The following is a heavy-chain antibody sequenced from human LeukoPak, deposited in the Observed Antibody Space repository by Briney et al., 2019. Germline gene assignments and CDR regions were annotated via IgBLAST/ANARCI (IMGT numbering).Heavy chain of an antibody. D-gene: IGHD5-18*01. CDR1: GGSISSYY. CDR3: ASTGYSYGMDV. J-gene: IGHJ6*02. V-gene: IGHV4-59*08. CDR2: IYYSGST. Sequence: ASETLSLTCTVSGGSISSYYWSWIRQPPGKGLEWIGYIYYSGSTNYNPSLKSRVTISVDTSKNQFSLKLSSVTAADTAVYYCASTGYSYGMDVWGQGTTVTVSS.